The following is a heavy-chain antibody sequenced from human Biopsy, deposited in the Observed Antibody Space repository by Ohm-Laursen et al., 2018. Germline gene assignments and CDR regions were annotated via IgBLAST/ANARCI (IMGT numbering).Heavy chain of an antibody. CDR3: ALASFDY. CDR2: INPGGNST. V-gene: IGHV1-46*01. Sequence: EASVKVSCKASGGPFSSYAVTWVRQAPGQGLEWMGIINPGGNSTAYTQNFQGRVTMTWDTSTTTVYMELSSLRSEDTAVYYCALASFDYWGQGTLVTVPS. J-gene: IGHJ4*02. CDR1: GGPFSSYA.